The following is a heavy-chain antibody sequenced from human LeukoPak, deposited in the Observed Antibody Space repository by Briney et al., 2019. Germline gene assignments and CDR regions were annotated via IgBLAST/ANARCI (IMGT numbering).Heavy chain of an antibody. J-gene: IGHJ4*02. CDR3: ARAPLGGIVVVPAATVDY. V-gene: IGHV3-30-3*01. D-gene: IGHD2-2*01. Sequence: GRSLRLSCAASGFTFSSYAMHWVRRAPGKGLEWVAVISYDGSNKYYADSVKGRFTISRDNSKNTLYLQMNSLRAEDTAVYYCARAPLGGIVVVPAATVDYWGQGTLVTVSS. CDR2: ISYDGSNK. CDR1: GFTFSSYA.